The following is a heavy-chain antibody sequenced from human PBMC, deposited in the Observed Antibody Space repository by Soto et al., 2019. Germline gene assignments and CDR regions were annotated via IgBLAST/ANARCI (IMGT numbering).Heavy chain of an antibody. J-gene: IGHJ5*02. CDR3: ATPQGGSYIWFDP. Sequence: PETLCLTCTVSGGSISSSRYSWGWIRQPPGKGLEWIGSAYYSGSTYYNPSLKSRVTMSVDTSKNQFSLKLSSVTAADTAVYYCATPQGGSYIWFDPRGQGPLVT. CDR1: GGSISSSRYS. V-gene: IGHV4-39*01. D-gene: IGHD2-15*01. CDR2: AYYSGST.